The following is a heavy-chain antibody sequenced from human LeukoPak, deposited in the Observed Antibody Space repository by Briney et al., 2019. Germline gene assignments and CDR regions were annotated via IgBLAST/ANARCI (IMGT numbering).Heavy chain of an antibody. CDR3: ARDSDGSGSYQSYYYYYYYMGV. CDR1: GYTFSGYY. D-gene: IGHD3-10*01. J-gene: IGHJ6*03. Sequence: ASVKVSCKASGYTFSGYYIHWVRQAPGQGLEWMGWISAYNGNTNYAQKLQGRVTMTTDTSTSTAYMELRSLRSDDTAVYYCARDSDGSGSYQSYYYYYYYMGVWGKGTTVTVSS. V-gene: IGHV1-18*04. CDR2: ISAYNGNT.